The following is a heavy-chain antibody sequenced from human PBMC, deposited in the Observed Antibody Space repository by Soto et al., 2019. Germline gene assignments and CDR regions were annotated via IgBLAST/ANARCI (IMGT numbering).Heavy chain of an antibody. D-gene: IGHD2-2*01. V-gene: IGHV4-31*03. J-gene: IGHJ6*02. CDR3: ARGGRYCISSSCYWVDV. Sequence: QVQLQESGPGLVKPSQTLSLTCTVSGGSISSGAYYWSWIRQHPEKGLEWIGYMYYSGSTYYNPSLKSRATISVDTSKNQFSLKLSSVTAADTAVYYCARGGRYCISSSCYWVDVWGQGTTVTVSS. CDR1: GGSISSGAYY. CDR2: MYYSGST.